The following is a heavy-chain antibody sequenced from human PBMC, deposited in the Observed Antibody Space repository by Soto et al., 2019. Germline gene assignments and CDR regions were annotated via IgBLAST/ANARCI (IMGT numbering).Heavy chain of an antibody. J-gene: IGHJ5*02. CDR2: INHSGST. D-gene: IGHD3-10*01. V-gene: IGHV4-34*01. CDR1: GGSFSGYY. CDR3: AGWYYYRSGSYRPRFDP. Sequence: SETLSLTCAVYGGSFSGYYWSWIRQPPGKGLEWIGEINHSGSTNYNPSLKSRVTISVDTSKNQFSLKLSSVTAADTAVYYCAGWYYYRSGSYRPRFDPWGQGTLVTVSS.